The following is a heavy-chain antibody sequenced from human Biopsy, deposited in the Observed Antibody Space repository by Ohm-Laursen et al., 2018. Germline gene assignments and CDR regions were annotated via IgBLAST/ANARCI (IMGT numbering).Heavy chain of an antibody. CDR2: VDWDDYK. D-gene: IGHD6-13*01. J-gene: IGHJ6*02. V-gene: IGHV2-70*11. CDR3: ARTPILIVSAGLVYRHRRHLQGMDV. CDR1: RFSLSARGMC. Sequence: QTLTLTCSFSRFSLSARGMCVSWIRQAPGKALEWLARVDWDDYKDYSASLQTKLSISKDTSNDQVVLTVNNVDPADTATYYCARTPILIVSAGLVYRHRRHLQGMDVWGQGIAVTVS.